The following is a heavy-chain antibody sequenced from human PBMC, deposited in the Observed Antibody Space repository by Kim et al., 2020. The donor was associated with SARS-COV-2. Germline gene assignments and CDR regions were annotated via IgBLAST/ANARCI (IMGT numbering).Heavy chain of an antibody. CDR3: AGCDYDSSGYYYVGAFDI. V-gene: IGHV3-48*03. D-gene: IGHD3-22*01. Sequence: GGSLRLSCAASGFTFSSYEMNWVRQAPGKGLEWVSYISSSGSTIYYADSVKGRFTISRDNAKNSLYLQMNSLRAEDTAVYYCAGCDYDSSGYYYVGAFDIWGQGTMVTVSS. J-gene: IGHJ3*02. CDR1: GFTFSSYE. CDR2: ISSSGSTI.